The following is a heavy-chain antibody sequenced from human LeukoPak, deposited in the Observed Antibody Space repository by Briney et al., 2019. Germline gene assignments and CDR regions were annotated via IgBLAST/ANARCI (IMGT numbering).Heavy chain of an antibody. CDR2: INNDESTT. CDR3: AKDARKDFWSGYLWYFDY. Sequence: GGSLRLSCTASGFTFSRYWMHWVRQAPGKGLVWVARINNDESTTNYADYVEGRFTISRDNAKNTLYLQMNSLRPEDTALYYCAKDARKDFWSGYLWYFDYWGQGALVSVSS. CDR1: GFTFSRYW. J-gene: IGHJ4*02. V-gene: IGHV3-74*01. D-gene: IGHD3-3*01.